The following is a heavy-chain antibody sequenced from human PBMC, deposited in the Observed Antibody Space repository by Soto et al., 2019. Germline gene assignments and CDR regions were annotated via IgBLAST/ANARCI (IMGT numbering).Heavy chain of an antibody. Sequence: SVKVSCKASGGTFSSYAISWVRQAPGQGLEWMGGIIPIFGTANYAQKFQGRVTITADESTSTAYMELSSLRSEDTAVYYCARGSEYYDFWSAPGPFDPWGQGTLVTVSS. V-gene: IGHV1-69*13. CDR3: ARGSEYYDFWSAPGPFDP. CDR2: IIPIFGTA. CDR1: GGTFSSYA. D-gene: IGHD3-3*01. J-gene: IGHJ5*02.